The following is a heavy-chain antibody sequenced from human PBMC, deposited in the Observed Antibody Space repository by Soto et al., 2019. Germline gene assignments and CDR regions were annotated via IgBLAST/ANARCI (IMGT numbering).Heavy chain of an antibody. CDR2: IYYSGST. CDR1: GGSISSSSYY. V-gene: IGHV4-39*01. D-gene: IGHD1-26*01. Sequence: QLQLQESGPGLVKPSETLSLTCTVSGGSISSSSYYWGWIRQPPGKGLEWIGSIYYSGSTYYNPSLKSRVTVSVDTSKNQFSLKLSSVTAADTAVYYCAGQAGTPELHDYWGQGTLVTVSS. CDR3: AGQAGTPELHDY. J-gene: IGHJ4*02.